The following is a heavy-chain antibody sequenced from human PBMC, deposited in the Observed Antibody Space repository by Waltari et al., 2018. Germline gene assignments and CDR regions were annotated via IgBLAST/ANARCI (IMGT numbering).Heavy chain of an antibody. D-gene: IGHD6-19*01. CDR3: ARGDSSGCDD. CDR1: GVSFSGYY. V-gene: IGHV4-34*01. Sequence: QVQLQQWGAGLLKPSETLSLTCAVYGVSFSGYYWSWIRQPPGKGLEWIGEINNSGSTNYNPSLKGLVTRSVDTSKNQFSLKLSSVTAADTAVYYCARGDSSGCDDWGQGTLVTVSS. J-gene: IGHJ4*02. CDR2: INNSGST.